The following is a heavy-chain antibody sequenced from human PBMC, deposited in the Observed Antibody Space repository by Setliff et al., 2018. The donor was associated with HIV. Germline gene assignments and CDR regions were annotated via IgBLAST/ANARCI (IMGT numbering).Heavy chain of an antibody. CDR2: IYPTDSDT. Sequence: GASLKISCKGSGYNFANYWIAWVRQVPGKGLEWMGIIYPTDSDTRYSPSFQGQVTISADTSISTAYLQWSSLKASDTAVYYCSRASDPSHRMPPTNYYYYMDVWGKGTKVTVSS. CDR1: GYNFANYW. J-gene: IGHJ6*03. CDR3: SRASDPSHRMPPTNYYYYMDV. V-gene: IGHV5-51*01. D-gene: IGHD2-2*01.